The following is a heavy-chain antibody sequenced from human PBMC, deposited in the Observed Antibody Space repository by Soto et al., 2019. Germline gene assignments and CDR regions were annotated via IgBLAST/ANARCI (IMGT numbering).Heavy chain of an antibody. D-gene: IGHD3-22*01. CDR2: IYHSGSI. V-gene: IGHV4-4*02. Sequence: SETLSLTCTVSNASISSRKWWTWVRQTPGKGLEWIGEIYHSGSINHNPSLKSRVTMSVDKSKNQFSLKMTSVTAADTAVYFCGRPSYDSTGYHGAFDVWGQGTMVT. CDR3: GRPSYDSTGYHGAFDV. J-gene: IGHJ3*01. CDR1: NASISSRKW.